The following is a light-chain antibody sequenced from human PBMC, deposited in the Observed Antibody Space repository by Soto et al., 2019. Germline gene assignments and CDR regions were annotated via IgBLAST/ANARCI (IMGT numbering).Light chain of an antibody. Sequence: SYELTQPPSVSVSPGQTANITCSGDKLGDKYACWYQQKPGQSPVLVIYQDSKRPSGIPERFSGSNSGNTATLTISGTQAMDEADYYGQAWDSSFVVFGGGTKVTVL. V-gene: IGLV3-1*01. J-gene: IGLJ2*01. CDR2: QDS. CDR1: KLGDKY. CDR3: QAWDSSFVV.